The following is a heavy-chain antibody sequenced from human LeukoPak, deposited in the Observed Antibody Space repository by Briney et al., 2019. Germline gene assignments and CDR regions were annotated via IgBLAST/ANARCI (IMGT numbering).Heavy chain of an antibody. J-gene: IGHJ4*02. CDR2: ISTYNGNT. D-gene: IGHD1-1*01. CDR3: ARSYRWNDVGPFEDY. CDR1: GYTFTSYG. V-gene: IGHV1-18*01. Sequence: ALVKVSCKTSGYTFTSYGISWVRQAPGQGLECMGWISTYNGNTNYAQKLQGRVTMTTDTSTSTAYMELRSLRSDDTAVYYCARSYRWNDVGPFEDYWGQGTLVTVSS.